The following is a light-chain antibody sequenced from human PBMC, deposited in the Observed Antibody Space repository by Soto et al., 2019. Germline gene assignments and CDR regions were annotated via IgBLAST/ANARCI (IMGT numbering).Light chain of an antibody. J-gene: IGKJ5*01. CDR2: DTS. CDR3: QQYGTSEII. Sequence: DIVLTQSPDPLSLSPGNRATLSCRSSQSLPNSYIAWYQVKPGQAPRLIIYDTSSRATGIPDRFSGSGSGTDFTLTITRLEPEDVAVFYCQQYGTSEIILGQGTRLEIK. V-gene: IGKV3-20*01. CDR1: QSLPNSY.